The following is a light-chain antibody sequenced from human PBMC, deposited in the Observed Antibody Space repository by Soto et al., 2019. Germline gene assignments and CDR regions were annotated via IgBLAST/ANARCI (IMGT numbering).Light chain of an antibody. J-gene: IGKJ4*01. CDR2: VAS. Sequence: IQMTQSPSSLSASVGDRVTITCRASQSIGRFLNWYQQKPGKAPNVLINVASTLRSGVPSRFSGSGSGTDFNLTINSLQPEDFATYFCQQSFTTPLTFGGGTRWIS. V-gene: IGKV1-39*01. CDR3: QQSFTTPLT. CDR1: QSIGRF.